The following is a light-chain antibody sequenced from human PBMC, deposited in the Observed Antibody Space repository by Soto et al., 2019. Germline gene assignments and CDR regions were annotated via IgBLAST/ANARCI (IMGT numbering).Light chain of an antibody. CDR2: DSS. Sequence: DIQMTQSPSSLSASVGDRVTIICQASQDINNYLNWYQQKPGKAPKLLIYDSSNLEIGVPSRFSGSGYGTRFSFTISSLQPEASATSYCQQFDNLPFTFGQGTRLEIK. V-gene: IGKV1-33*01. CDR1: QDINNY. CDR3: QQFDNLPFT. J-gene: IGKJ5*01.